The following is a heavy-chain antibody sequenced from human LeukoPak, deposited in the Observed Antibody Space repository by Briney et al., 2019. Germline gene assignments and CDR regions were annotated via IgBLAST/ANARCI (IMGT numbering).Heavy chain of an antibody. CDR1: GFTFDNYW. Sequence: GGSLRLSCAASGFTFDNYWMSWVRQAPGKGLELVANINQDGSEKYYVDSVKGRFTISRDNARNSLYLQMNSLRAEDTAVYYCASLIVVVPAAMRGSDAFDIWGQGTVVTVSS. CDR3: ASLIVVVPAAMRGSDAFDI. CDR2: INQDGSEK. J-gene: IGHJ3*02. D-gene: IGHD2-2*01. V-gene: IGHV3-7*01.